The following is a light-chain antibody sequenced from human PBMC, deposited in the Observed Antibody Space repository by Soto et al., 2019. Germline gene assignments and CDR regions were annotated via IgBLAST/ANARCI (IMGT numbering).Light chain of an antibody. CDR1: GSNIGSNT. CDR3: AAWDDSLNGRL. J-gene: IGLJ1*01. CDR2: SNH. V-gene: IGLV1-44*01. Sequence: QSVLTQPPSASGTPGQRVTISCSGSGSNIGSNTVDWYQQLPGTAPKLLIYSNHQRPSGVPDLFSGSKSGTSVSLAISGLQSEDEADYYCAAWDDSLNGRLFGTGTKLTVL.